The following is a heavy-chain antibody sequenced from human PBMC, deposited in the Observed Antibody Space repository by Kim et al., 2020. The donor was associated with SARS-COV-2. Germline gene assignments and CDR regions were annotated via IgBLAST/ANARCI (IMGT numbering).Heavy chain of an antibody. J-gene: IGHJ3*01. CDR2: IKEDGAMK. V-gene: IGHV3-7*01. D-gene: IGHD3-16*01. CDR3: VRDVYFGYFET. Sequence: GGSLRLSCAASGFDFSAYWMDWVRQVTGKGLEWVANIKEDGAMKFYADSVEGRFTISRDNAKKSLFLQMNDLRADDTAVYYCVRDVYFGYFETWGQGTVVSVSS. CDR1: GFDFSAYW.